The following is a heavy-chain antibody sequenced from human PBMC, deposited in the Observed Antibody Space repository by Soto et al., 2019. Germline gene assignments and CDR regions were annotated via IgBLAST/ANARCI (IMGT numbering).Heavy chain of an antibody. CDR1: GFTFSSYA. D-gene: IGHD3-16*01. CDR3: AKEVMGTPNYFYYYGMDV. V-gene: IGHV3-23*01. J-gene: IGHJ6*02. CDR2: ISGSGGST. Sequence: GGSLRLSCAASGFTFSSYAMSWVRQAPGKGLEWVSAISGSGGSTYYADSVKGRFTISRDNSKNTLYLQMNSLRAEDTAVYYCAKEVMGTPNYFYYYGMDVWGQGTTVTVSS.